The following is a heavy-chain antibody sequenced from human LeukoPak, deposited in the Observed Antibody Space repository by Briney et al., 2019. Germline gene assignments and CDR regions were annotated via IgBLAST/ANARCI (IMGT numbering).Heavy chain of an antibody. CDR3: ARPLYSGYDPGAWLPYPLGD. Sequence: GESLKISCKGSGYSFTSYWIGWVRQMPGKGLEWMGIIYPGDSDTRYSPSFQGQVTISADKSISTAYLQWSSLKASDTAMYYCARPLYSGYDPGAWLPYPLGDWGQGTLVTVSS. V-gene: IGHV5-51*01. CDR1: GYSFTSYW. D-gene: IGHD5-12*01. J-gene: IGHJ4*02. CDR2: IYPGDSDT.